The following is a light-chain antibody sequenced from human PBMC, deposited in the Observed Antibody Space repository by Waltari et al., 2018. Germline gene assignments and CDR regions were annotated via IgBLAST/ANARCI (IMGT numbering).Light chain of an antibody. V-gene: IGKV1-9*01. CDR1: QDIAGY. CDR2: AAS. Sequence: IQLTQSPSSLSASVGDRVTITCRASQDIAGYLAWYQQKPGKAPKVLIYAASTLQSGVPSRFSGSGFGTDFTLTISSLQPEDFATYHCQQVNSYPYTFGQGTKLEIK. CDR3: QQVNSYPYT. J-gene: IGKJ2*01.